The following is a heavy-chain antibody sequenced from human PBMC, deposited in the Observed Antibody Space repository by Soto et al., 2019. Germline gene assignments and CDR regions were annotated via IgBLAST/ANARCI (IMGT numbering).Heavy chain of an antibody. J-gene: IGHJ4*02. CDR3: SHFSTWQDDY. CDR1: GGTFSSYA. CDR2: IIPIFGTA. V-gene: IGHV1-69*13. Sequence: SVKVSCKASGGTFSSYAISWLRQAPGQGLEWMGGIIPIFGTANYAQKFQGRVTITADESTSTAYMELSSLRSEDTAVYYCSHFSTWQDDYWGQGTLVTVSS. D-gene: IGHD1-26*01.